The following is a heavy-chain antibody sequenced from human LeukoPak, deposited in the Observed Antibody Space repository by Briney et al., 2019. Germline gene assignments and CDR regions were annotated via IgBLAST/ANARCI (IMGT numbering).Heavy chain of an antibody. V-gene: IGHV3-23*01. CDR3: AKGQLVGVSRTPWDY. D-gene: IGHD1-26*01. J-gene: IGHJ4*02. Sequence: GGSLRLSCAASGFTFSSYAMSWVRQAPGKGLEWVSSISGSGDSTYYADSVKGRFTISRDNSQNTLYLQMTSLRAEDTAVYYCAKGQLVGVSRTPWDYWGQGTLVTVPS. CDR1: GFTFSSYA. CDR2: ISGSGDST.